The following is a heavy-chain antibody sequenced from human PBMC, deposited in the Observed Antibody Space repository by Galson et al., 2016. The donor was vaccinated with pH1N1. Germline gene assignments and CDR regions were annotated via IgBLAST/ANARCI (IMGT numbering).Heavy chain of an antibody. D-gene: IGHD2-15*01. CDR2: ISSSCNTI. V-gene: IGHV3-11*01. J-gene: IGHJ4*02. CDR3: AGYCSGGSCSGSYYYFDT. Sequence: SLRLSCAASGFTFSDYYMSWIRQAPGKGLEWLSYISSSCNTIYYADSVKGRFPISRDNARNSLYLQMNSLRAEDTALYYCAGYCSGGSCSGSYYYFDTWGQGTLVTVSS. CDR1: GFTFSDYY.